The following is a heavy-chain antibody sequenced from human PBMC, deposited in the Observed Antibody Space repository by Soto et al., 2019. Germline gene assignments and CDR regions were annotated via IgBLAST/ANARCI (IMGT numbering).Heavy chain of an antibody. V-gene: IGHV1-18*04. CDR2: ISAYNGNT. CDR3: ARDRWLGIAAAGDFQH. CDR1: GCTFTSYG. Sequence: WASVKVSCKASGCTFTSYGISWVRQAPGQGLEWMGWISAYNGNTNYAQKLQGRVTMTTDTSTSTAYMELRSLRSDDTAVYYCARDRWLGIAAAGDFQHWGQGTLVTVSS. D-gene: IGHD6-13*01. J-gene: IGHJ1*01.